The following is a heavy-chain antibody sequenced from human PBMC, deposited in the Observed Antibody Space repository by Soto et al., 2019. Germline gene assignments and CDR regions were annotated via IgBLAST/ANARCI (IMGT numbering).Heavy chain of an antibody. Sequence: QVPLVQSGAEVKKPGASVKVSCKASGYTFTSYGISWVRQAPGQGLEWMGWISAYNGNTNYAQKLQGRVTMTTDTSTSTAYMELRSLRSDDTAVYYCARDFVVVPAATEAFDIWGQGTMVTVSS. CDR1: GYTFTSYG. J-gene: IGHJ3*02. CDR2: ISAYNGNT. V-gene: IGHV1-18*01. D-gene: IGHD2-2*01. CDR3: ARDFVVVPAATEAFDI.